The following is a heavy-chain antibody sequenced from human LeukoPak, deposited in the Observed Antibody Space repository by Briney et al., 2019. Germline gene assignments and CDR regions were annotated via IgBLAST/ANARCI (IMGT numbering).Heavy chain of an antibody. D-gene: IGHD5-12*01. CDR3: ARGHSGYDFVATIVYWFDP. J-gene: IGHJ5*02. Sequence: SETLSLTCTVSGGSISSGGYYWRWIRHHPGKGLEWIVYIYYSGSTYYNPSLKSRFTISVNTSKNQFSLKLSSVTAADTAVYYCARGHSGYDFVATIVYWFDPWGQGTLVTVSS. CDR2: IYYSGST. V-gene: IGHV4-31*03. CDR1: GGSISSGGYY.